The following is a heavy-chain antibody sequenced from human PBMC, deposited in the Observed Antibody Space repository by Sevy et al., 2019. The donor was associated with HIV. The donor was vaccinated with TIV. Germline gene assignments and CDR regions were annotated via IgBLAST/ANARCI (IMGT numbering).Heavy chain of an antibody. Sequence: GGSLRLSCAASGFTFSTYAMNWVRQAPGKGLEWVSSISGSGRSTYYADSVEGRFTISRDNSKNTLYLQMNSLRADDTAVYYCAKGYCIGGGCPRDYYYYGMDVWGQGTTVTVSS. J-gene: IGHJ6*02. CDR2: ISGSGRST. D-gene: IGHD2-15*01. V-gene: IGHV3-23*01. CDR1: GFTFSTYA. CDR3: AKGYCIGGGCPRDYYYYGMDV.